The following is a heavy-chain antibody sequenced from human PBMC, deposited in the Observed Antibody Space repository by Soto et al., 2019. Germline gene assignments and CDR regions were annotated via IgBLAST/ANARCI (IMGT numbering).Heavy chain of an antibody. Sequence: QVQLVQSGAEVKKPGASVTVSRKASGYTFSRHGISWVRQAPGQGLEGMAWSGNTNYAQKSQGRLTLTTNPSTRTAYMELRSLRSDDTAVYYCARGADDFSSGYYYEYWGQGTLVTVSS. CDR3: ARGADDFSSGYYYEY. V-gene: IGHV1-18*04. CDR1: GYTFSRHG. D-gene: IGHD3-3*01. J-gene: IGHJ4*02. CDR2: SGNT.